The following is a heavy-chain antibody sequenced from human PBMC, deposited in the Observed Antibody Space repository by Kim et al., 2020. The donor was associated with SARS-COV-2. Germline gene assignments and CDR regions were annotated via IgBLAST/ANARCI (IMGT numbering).Heavy chain of an antibody. Sequence: GGSLRLSCVASGFSFGTFDMSWVRQAPGKGLKWVSVIKRPDDSAYYAEPVKGRFTVSRDSARNTLYLQMNSLRVDDTAVYYCVKGAWLDYWGPGTLVTVSS. J-gene: IGHJ4*02. CDR1: GFSFGTFD. V-gene: IGHV3-23*01. CDR2: IKRPDDSA. CDR3: VKGAWLDY. D-gene: IGHD5-12*01.